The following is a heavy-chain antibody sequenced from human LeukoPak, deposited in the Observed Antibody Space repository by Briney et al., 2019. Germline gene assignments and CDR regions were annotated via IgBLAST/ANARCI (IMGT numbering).Heavy chain of an antibody. V-gene: IGHV4-39*01. CDR1: AGSISSSSYY. CDR3: ARPRQWLVAFDI. J-gene: IGHJ3*02. Sequence: SSETLSLTCTVSAGSISSSSYYWGWIRQPPGKGLERIGSIYYSGSTYYSPSLKSRVTISVDTSKNQFSLKLSSVTAADTAVYYCARPRQWLVAFDIWGQGTMVTVSS. CDR2: IYYSGST. D-gene: IGHD6-19*01.